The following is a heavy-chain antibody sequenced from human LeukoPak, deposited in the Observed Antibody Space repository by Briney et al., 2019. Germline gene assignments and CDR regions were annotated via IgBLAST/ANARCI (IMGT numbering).Heavy chain of an antibody. CDR2: IDTDTGNP. CDR3: VRGRDTTGYFSY. D-gene: IGHD3-22*01. Sequence: GASVKVSCKTSGYTFTDFPVNRVRQAPGQGLEWMGWIDTDTGNPTYAQGFTGRFVFSLDTSVSTTYLQVNSLKAEDTAVYYCVRGRDTTGYFSYWGQGTLVTVSS. V-gene: IGHV7-4-1*02. J-gene: IGHJ4*02. CDR1: GYTFTDFP.